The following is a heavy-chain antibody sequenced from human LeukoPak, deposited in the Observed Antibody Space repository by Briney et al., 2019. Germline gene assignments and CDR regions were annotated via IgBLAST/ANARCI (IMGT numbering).Heavy chain of an antibody. J-gene: IGHJ3*01. V-gene: IGHV2-5*02. D-gene: IGHD3-16*01. CDR1: GFSLTTTGVG. Sequence: ESGPTLMKPTHTLTLTCTFSGFSLTTTGVGVGWIRRPPGKALEWLAIIYWDDDKRYSPSLRSRLTISKDTSRNQVVLTMSNMDPVDTATYFCAHIEITYAGISRDDAFDVWGQGTMLTVSS. CDR2: IYWDDDK. CDR3: AHIEITYAGISRDDAFDV.